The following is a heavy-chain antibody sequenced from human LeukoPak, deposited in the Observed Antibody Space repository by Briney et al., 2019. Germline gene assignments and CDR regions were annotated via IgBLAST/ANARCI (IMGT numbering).Heavy chain of an antibody. CDR3: ARVDSSSWGYYYYYMDV. CDR1: GFTFSSYW. CDR2: IESDGTST. D-gene: IGHD6-13*01. J-gene: IGHJ6*03. V-gene: IGHV3-74*01. Sequence: GGSLRLSCAASGFTFSSYWMHWVRQAPGKGLVWVSRIESDGTSTNYADSVKGRFTISRDNSKNTLYLQMNSLRAEDTAVYYCARVDSSSWGYYYYYMDVWGKGTTVTVSS.